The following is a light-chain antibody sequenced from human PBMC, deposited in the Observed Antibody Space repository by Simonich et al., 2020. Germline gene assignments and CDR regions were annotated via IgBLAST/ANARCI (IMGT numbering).Light chain of an antibody. CDR2: QDS. J-gene: IGLJ2*01. CDR3: SSHTSSSTLV. Sequence: SYELTQPPSVSVSPGQTASITCSGDKLGDKYACWYQQKPGQSPLLVIYQDSKRPSGIPERFSGSKSGNTASLTISGLQAEDEADYYCSSHTSSSTLVFGGGTKLTVL. CDR1: KLGDKY. V-gene: IGLV3-1*01.